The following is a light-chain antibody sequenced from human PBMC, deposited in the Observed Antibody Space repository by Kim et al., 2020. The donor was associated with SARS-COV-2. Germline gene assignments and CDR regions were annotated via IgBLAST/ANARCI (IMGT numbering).Light chain of an antibody. Sequence: EIVMTQSPATLSVSPGERATLSCRASQSVSSNLAWYQQKPGQAPRLHIYGASTRATGIPSRFSGSGSGTEFTLTISSLQSEDFAVYSCQQYNNWPYTFGQGTKLEI. CDR2: GAS. V-gene: IGKV3-15*01. CDR3: QQYNNWPYT. CDR1: QSVSSN. J-gene: IGKJ2*01.